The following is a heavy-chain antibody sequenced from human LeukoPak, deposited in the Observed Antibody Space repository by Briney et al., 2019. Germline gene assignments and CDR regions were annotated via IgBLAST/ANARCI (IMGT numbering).Heavy chain of an antibody. V-gene: IGHV4-59*08. CDR3: ARHAVYAGSGWSFDY. Sequence: SETLSLTCTVSGGSISSYYWSWLRQPPGKGLEWIAYIYYSGSTNYNPSLKSRVTISVDTSKNQFSLTLSSVTAADTAVYYCARHAVYAGSGWSFDYWGKGTLVTVSS. CDR1: GGSISSYY. D-gene: IGHD6-19*01. CDR2: IYYSGST. J-gene: IGHJ4*02.